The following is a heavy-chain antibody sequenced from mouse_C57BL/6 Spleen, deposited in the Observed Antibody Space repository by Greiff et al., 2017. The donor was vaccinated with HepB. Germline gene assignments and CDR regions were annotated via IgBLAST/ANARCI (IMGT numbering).Heavy chain of an antibody. D-gene: IGHD4-1*01. CDR2: IWSGGST. J-gene: IGHJ2*01. V-gene: IGHV2-2*01. Sequence: VKVVESGPGLVQPSQSLSITCTVSGFSLTSYGVHWVRQSPGKGLEWLGVIWSGGSTDYNAAFISRLSISKDNSKSQVFFKMNSLQADDTAIYYCARNPGLTGPYYFDYWGQGTTLTVSS. CDR1: GFSLTSYG. CDR3: ARNPGLTGPYYFDY.